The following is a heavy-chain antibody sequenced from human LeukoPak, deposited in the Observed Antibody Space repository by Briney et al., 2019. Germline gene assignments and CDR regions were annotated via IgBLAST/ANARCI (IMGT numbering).Heavy chain of an antibody. J-gene: IGHJ4*02. CDR3: AKDSQWLVPLLAEYYFDY. D-gene: IGHD6-19*01. CDR1: GFTFSSYG. Sequence: PGGSLRLSCAAAGFTFSSYGMHWVRQAPGKGLEWVAFIRYDGSNKYYADSVKGRFTISRDNSKNTLYLQMNSLRAEDTAVYYCAKDSQWLVPLLAEYYFDYWGQGTLVTVSS. V-gene: IGHV3-30*02. CDR2: IRYDGSNK.